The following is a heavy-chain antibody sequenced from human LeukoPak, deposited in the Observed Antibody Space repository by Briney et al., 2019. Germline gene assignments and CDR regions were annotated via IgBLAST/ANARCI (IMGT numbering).Heavy chain of an antibody. CDR2: ISGYNDNT. Sequence: ASVKVSCKASGYGFSSYGISWVRQAPGQGLEWVGWISGYNDNTNYAQKFQGRVTITADESTSTAYMELSSLRSEDTAVYYCARGFDYWGQGTLVTVSS. V-gene: IGHV1-18*01. CDR1: GYGFSSYG. CDR3: ARGFDY. J-gene: IGHJ4*02.